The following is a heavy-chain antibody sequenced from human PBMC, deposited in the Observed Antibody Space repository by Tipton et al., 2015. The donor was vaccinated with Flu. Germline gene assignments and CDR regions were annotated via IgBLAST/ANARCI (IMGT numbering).Heavy chain of an antibody. D-gene: IGHD1-26*01. V-gene: IGHV3-21*01. CDR1: GLTFSSYS. Sequence: SLRLSCAASGLTFSSYSMNWVRQAPGKGLEWVSSISGSSSYIYYADSVKGRFTISRDNAKNSLYLQMNSLRAEDTAVYYCARPNQSGSYIPSAFDIWGQGTMVTVSS. J-gene: IGHJ3*02. CDR3: ARPNQSGSYIPSAFDI. CDR2: ISGSSSYI.